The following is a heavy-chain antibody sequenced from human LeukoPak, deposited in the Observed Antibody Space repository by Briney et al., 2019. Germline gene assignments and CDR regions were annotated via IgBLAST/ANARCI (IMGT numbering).Heavy chain of an antibody. V-gene: IGHV3-30*18. Sequence: GGSLRLSCAASGFTFSSYGMHWVRQAPGKGLEWVAVISYDGSNKYYADSVKGRFTISRDNSKNTLYLQMNSLRAEDTAVYYCAKDNMDCSGGSCYSIRGFDWDHGTLVTVSS. D-gene: IGHD2-15*01. CDR1: GFTFSSYG. CDR2: ISYDGSNK. CDR3: AKDNMDCSGGSCYSIRGFD. J-gene: IGHJ4*01.